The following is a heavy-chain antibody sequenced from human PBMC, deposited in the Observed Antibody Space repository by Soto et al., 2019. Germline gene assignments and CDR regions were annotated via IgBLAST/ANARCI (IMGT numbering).Heavy chain of an antibody. CDR2: SKYSGNT. J-gene: IGHJ4*02. V-gene: IGHV4-34*01. Sequence: SETLSLTCAVYDGSYSGYYWNWIRQPPGEGLEWIGESKYSGNTNYNPSLKGRVSISVDTSKNQVSLSLSSVTAADTATYYCVYCGSVTCNRAKLDSWGQGTLVTVSS. D-gene: IGHD2-21*01. CDR3: VYCGSVTCNRAKLDS. CDR1: DGSYSGYY.